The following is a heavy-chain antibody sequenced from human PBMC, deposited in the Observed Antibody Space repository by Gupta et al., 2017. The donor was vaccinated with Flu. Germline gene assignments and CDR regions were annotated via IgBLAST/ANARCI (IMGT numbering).Heavy chain of an antibody. CDR3: TRGRLTTRWFAP. J-gene: IGHJ5*02. CDR2: MNPKNGET. Sequence: QLQLVQSGAEVRKPGASLTVSCTASGYTFTNFDVNWVRQAAGQGLEWMGWMNPKNGETGYAQKFQGRITMTRDTSINTAYMELSSLRSDDTAIYYCTRGRLTTRWFAPWGQGTLVTVSS. D-gene: IGHD4-4*01. CDR1: GYTFTNFD. V-gene: IGHV1-8*02.